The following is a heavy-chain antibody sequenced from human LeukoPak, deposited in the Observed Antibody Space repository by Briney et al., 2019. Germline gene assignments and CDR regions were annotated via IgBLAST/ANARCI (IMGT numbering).Heavy chain of an antibody. Sequence: LSGGSLRLSCAASGFTFSSYAMSWVRQAPGKGLEWVSAISGSGGSTYYADSVKGRFTISRDNSKNTLYLQMNSLRAEDTAVYYCAKXLQXSXSSGGRYFDYWGQGTLVTVSS. V-gene: IGHV3-23*01. J-gene: IGHJ4*02. CDR3: AKXLQXSXSSGGRYFDY. CDR1: GFTFSSYA. CDR2: ISGSGGST. D-gene: IGHD6-6*01.